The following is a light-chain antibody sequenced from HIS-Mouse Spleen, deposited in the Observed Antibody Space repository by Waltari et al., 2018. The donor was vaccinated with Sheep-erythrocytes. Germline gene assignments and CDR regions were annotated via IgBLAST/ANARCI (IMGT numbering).Light chain of an antibody. CDR2: DVS. CDR1: SSYVGGYNY. Sequence: QSALTQPASVSGSPGQSITISCTGTSSYVGGYNYVSWYQQHPGKAPKLMIYDVSNRPAGVPNRFSGSKSGNTASLTISGLQAEDEADYYCSSYTSSSSYVFGTGTKVTVL. V-gene: IGLV2-14*03. CDR3: SSYTSSSSYV. J-gene: IGLJ1*01.